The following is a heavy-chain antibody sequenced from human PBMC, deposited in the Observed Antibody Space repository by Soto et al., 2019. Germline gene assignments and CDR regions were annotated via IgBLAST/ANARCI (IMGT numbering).Heavy chain of an antibody. J-gene: IGHJ4*02. V-gene: IGHV4-61*01. CDR1: GASVNSRNYY. Sequence: SETLSLTCTVSGASVNSRNYYWSWIRQPPGKGLEWIGYISYSGSTNYNPSLKSRVTISVDTSKNQFSLKLSSVTAADTAVYYCARESNYYGSGSYDYWGQGTLVTVSS. CDR3: ARESNYYGSGSYDY. CDR2: ISYSGST. D-gene: IGHD3-10*01.